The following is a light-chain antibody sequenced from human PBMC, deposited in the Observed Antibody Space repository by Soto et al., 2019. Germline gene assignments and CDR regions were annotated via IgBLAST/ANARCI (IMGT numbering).Light chain of an antibody. CDR3: QQYGSSPTT. CDR1: QSVSNNY. V-gene: IGKV3-20*01. Sequence: EIVLTQSPCTLSLSAGERATLSCRASQSVSNNYLAWCQQKNGQAPRLLIYGASNRATGIPDRFSGSGYGTDFTLTISRLEPEDFAVYYGQQYGSSPTTFGQGTKVDIK. J-gene: IGKJ1*01. CDR2: GAS.